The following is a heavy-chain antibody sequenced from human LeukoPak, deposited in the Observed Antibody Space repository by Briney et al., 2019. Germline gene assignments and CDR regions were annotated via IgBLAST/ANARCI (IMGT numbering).Heavy chain of an antibody. D-gene: IGHD2-2*01. Sequence: GGSLRLSCAASGFTFSSYAMSWVRQAPGKGLEWVSAISGSGGSTYYADSVKGRFTISRDNSKNTLYLQTNSLRAEDTAVYYCAKVLAVVVPAAPDYWGQGTLVTVSS. CDR1: GFTFSSYA. V-gene: IGHV3-23*01. CDR2: ISGSGGST. J-gene: IGHJ4*02. CDR3: AKVLAVVVPAAPDY.